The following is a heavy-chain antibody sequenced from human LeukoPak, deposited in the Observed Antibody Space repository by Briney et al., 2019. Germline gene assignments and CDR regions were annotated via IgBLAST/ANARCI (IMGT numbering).Heavy chain of an antibody. Sequence: PGGSLRLSCAASGFTFSSYSMNWVRQAPGKGLEWIGYIYYSGSTNYNPSLKSRVTISVDTSKNQFSLKLSSVTAADTAVYYCARSYDSSGYHPFDYWGQGTLVTVSS. CDR2: IYYSGST. CDR1: GFTFSSYS. CDR3: ARSYDSSGYHPFDY. J-gene: IGHJ4*02. V-gene: IGHV4-59*01. D-gene: IGHD3-22*01.